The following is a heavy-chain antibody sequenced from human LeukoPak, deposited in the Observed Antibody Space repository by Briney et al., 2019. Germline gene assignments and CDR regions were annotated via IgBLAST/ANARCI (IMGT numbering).Heavy chain of an antibody. J-gene: IGHJ4*02. CDR1: GGSISSGDYY. Sequence: SQTLSLTCTVSGGSISSGDYYWSWIRLPPGKGLEWIGYIYYSGSTYYNPSLKSRVTISVDTSKNQFSLKLSSVTAADTAVYYCARGDILTGYHYFDYWGQGTLVTVSS. CDR2: IYYSGST. V-gene: IGHV4-30-4*01. D-gene: IGHD3-9*01. CDR3: ARGDILTGYHYFDY.